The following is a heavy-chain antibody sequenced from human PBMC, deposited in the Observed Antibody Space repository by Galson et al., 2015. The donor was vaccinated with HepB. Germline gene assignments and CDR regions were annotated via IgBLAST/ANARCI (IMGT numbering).Heavy chain of an antibody. CDR3: ARQVLVVVAASYVNWFDP. D-gene: IGHD2-15*01. Sequence: QSGAEVKRPGESLRISCKGSGYSFTSYWISWVRQMPGKGLEWMGRIDPTDSYINYSPSFQGHVTISADKSISTAYLQWSSLKASDTAMYYCARQVLVVVAASYVNWFDPWGQGTLVTVSS. J-gene: IGHJ5*02. CDR2: IDPTDSYI. CDR1: GYSFTSYW. V-gene: IGHV5-10-1*01.